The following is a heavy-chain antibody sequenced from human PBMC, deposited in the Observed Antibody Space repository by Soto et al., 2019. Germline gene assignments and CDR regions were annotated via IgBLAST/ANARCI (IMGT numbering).Heavy chain of an antibody. CDR2: ISYDGNNK. CDR3: ARAGCDGGSCYTLVGLRYGMDV. V-gene: IGHV3-30-3*01. Sequence: QVPLVESGGGVVQPGRSLRLSCAASGFIFSSYAMYWVRQAPGKGLEWVAVISYDGNNKYYADSVKGRFTISRDNSRNTLYLQMNSLRAEDSAVYYCARAGCDGGSCYTLVGLRYGMDVWGQGTTVTVSS. D-gene: IGHD2-15*01. CDR1: GFIFSSYA. J-gene: IGHJ6*02.